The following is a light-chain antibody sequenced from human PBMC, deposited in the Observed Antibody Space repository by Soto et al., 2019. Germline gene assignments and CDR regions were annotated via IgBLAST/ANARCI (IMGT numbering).Light chain of an antibody. CDR3: SSYPSSSTVV. CDR2: EVT. V-gene: IGLV2-14*01. J-gene: IGLJ2*01. CDR1: SSDFGAYNS. Sequence: QSVLTQPASVSGSPGQSITISCTGTSSDFGAYNSVSWYQQHPGEAPKLLIYEVTNRPSGVSNRLSGSKSGNTASLAISGIQDEDEADYYCSSYPSSSTVVFGGGTKVTVL.